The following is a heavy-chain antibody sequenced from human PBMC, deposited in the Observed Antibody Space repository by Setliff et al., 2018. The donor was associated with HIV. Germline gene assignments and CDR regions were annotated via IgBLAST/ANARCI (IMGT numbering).Heavy chain of an antibody. CDR1: GFGFRNFA. J-gene: IGHJ4*02. Sequence: GGSLRLSCVASGFGFRNFAMHWVRQAPGKGLEWVSVISYDGSRISYADSVKGRFIISRDDSKNTLYLQMNSLRADDTAVYYCARDIPPFTHFDHWGQGTLVTVSS. CDR2: ISYDGSRI. CDR3: ARDIPPFTHFDH. V-gene: IGHV3-30*07.